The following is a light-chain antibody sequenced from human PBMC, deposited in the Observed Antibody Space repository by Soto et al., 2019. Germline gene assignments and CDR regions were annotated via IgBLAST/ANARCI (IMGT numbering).Light chain of an antibody. CDR3: QQYGSSPCT. J-gene: IGKJ3*01. Sequence: EIVLTQSPCTLSLSPGERATLSCRASQSVSSSYLAWYQQKPGQAPRLLIYGASSRATGIPDRFSGSGSGTDFTLTISRLEPEDFAVYYCQQYGSSPCTFGPGTKVDIK. CDR2: GAS. V-gene: IGKV3-20*01. CDR1: QSVSSSY.